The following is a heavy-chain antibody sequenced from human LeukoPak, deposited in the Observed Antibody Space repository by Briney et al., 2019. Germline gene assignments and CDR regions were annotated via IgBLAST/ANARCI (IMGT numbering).Heavy chain of an antibody. CDR3: ARAVAGSNIDY. V-gene: IGHV3-21*01. Sequence: GGSLRLSCAASGFTFSGYWMHWVRQAPGKGLEWVSSISSSSSYIYYADSVKGRFTISRDNAKNSLYLQMNSLRAEDTAVHYCARAVAGSNIDYWGQGTLVTVSS. D-gene: IGHD6-19*01. CDR2: ISSSSSYI. CDR1: GFTFSGYW. J-gene: IGHJ4*02.